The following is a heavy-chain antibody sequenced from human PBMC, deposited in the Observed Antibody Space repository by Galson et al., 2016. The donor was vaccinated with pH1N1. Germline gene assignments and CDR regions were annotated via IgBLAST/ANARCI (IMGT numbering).Heavy chain of an antibody. CDR1: GFIFSDYT. J-gene: IGHJ4*02. CDR3: ASCKAVFPDGADC. CDR2: IRTSSSYI. V-gene: IGHV3-21*06. Sequence: LRLSCAASGFIFSDYTMSWVRHAPRMELEWVSSIRTSSSYIYYANSLKSRFTISRDISQNSLYLQMDRLRAEDTAVYYCASCKAVFPDGADCWGQGTLVTVSS. D-gene: IGHD4/OR15-4a*01.